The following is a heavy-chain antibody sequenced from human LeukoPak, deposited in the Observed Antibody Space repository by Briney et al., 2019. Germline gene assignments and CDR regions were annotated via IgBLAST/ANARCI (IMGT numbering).Heavy chain of an antibody. Sequence: GGSLRLSCAASGFAFSSNWMHWVRQTPGKGLVWVSRINSGGSGTSYADPVEGRFTISRDTSKNTLYLQVNSLRAEDTAVYYCARGGGYYPIDYWGQGTLVTVSS. V-gene: IGHV3-74*01. CDR3: ARGGGYYPIDY. CDR1: GFAFSSNW. D-gene: IGHD2-15*01. CDR2: INSGGSGT. J-gene: IGHJ4*02.